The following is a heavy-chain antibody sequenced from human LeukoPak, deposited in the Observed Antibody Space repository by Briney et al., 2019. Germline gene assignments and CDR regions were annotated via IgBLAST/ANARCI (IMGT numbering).Heavy chain of an antibody. CDR2: IRSKANSYAT. CDR1: GFTFSGSA. D-gene: IGHD6-6*01. J-gene: IGHJ4*02. V-gene: IGHV3-73*01. CDR3: TRLPSSSSAY. Sequence: GGSLRLSCAASGFTFSGSAMHWVRQASGKGLEWVGRIRSKANSYATAYAASVKGRFTISRDDSKNTAYLQMNSLKTEDTAVYYCTRLPSSSSAYWGQGTLVTVSS.